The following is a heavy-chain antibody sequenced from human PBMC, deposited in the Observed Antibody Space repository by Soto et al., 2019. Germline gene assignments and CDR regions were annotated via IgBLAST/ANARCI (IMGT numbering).Heavy chain of an antibody. CDR2: IYYSGST. V-gene: IGHV4-61*01. CDR3: ARDWEGVDY. J-gene: IGHJ4*02. D-gene: IGHD1-26*01. Sequence: PSETLSLTCTVSGGSISSSSYYWGWIRQPPGKGLEWIGYIYYSGSTNYNPSLKSRVTISVDTSKNQFSLKLSSVTAADTAVYYCARDWEGVDYWGQGTLVTVSS. CDR1: GGSISSSSYY.